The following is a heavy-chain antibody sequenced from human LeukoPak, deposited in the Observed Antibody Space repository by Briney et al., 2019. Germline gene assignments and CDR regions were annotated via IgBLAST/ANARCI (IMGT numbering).Heavy chain of an antibody. D-gene: IGHD3-10*01. CDR2: INHSGST. V-gene: IGHV4-34*01. CDR1: GGSFSGYY. J-gene: IGHJ4*02. Sequence: PSETLSLTCAVYGGSFSGYYWSWIRQPPGKGLEWIGEINHSGSTNYNPSLKSRVTISVDTSKDQFSLKLSSVTAADTAVYYCARGSRARRGFDYWGQGTLVTVSS. CDR3: ARGSRARRGFDY.